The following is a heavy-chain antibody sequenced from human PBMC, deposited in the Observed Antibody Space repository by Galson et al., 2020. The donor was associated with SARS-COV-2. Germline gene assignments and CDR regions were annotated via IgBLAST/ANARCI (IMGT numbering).Heavy chain of an antibody. Sequence: SETLSLTCTVSTGSISSYYWSWIRQPPGKGLEWIGSIYYGGSTNYNPSLKSRVTISVDTSKNQFSLKLSSVTAADTAVYYCARAAQTYYDFWGGYYNAPHCDYWVQGTLVTVSS. D-gene: IGHD3-3*01. CDR1: TGSISSYY. V-gene: IGHV4-59*01. CDR2: IYYGGST. CDR3: ARAAQTYYDFWGGYYNAPHCDY. J-gene: IGHJ4*02.